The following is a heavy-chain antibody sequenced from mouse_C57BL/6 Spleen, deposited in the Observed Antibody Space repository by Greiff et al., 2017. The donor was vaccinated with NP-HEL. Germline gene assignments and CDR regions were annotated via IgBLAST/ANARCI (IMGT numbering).Heavy chain of an antibody. CDR3: ARNGDYDGFAY. CDR2: IYPGDGDT. D-gene: IGHD2-4*01. Sequence: QVQLQQSGPELVKPGASVKISCKASGYAFSSSWMNWVKQRPGKGLEWIGRIYPGDGDTNYNGKFKGKATLTADKSSSTAYMQLSSLTSEDSAVYFCARNGDYDGFAYWAKGLWSLSLQ. CDR1: GYAFSSSW. V-gene: IGHV1-82*01. J-gene: IGHJ3*01.